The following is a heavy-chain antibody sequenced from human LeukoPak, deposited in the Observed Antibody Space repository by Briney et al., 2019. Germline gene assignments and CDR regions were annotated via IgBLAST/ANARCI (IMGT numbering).Heavy chain of an antibody. CDR1: GYTFTSYD. V-gene: IGHV1-8*01. D-gene: IGHD6-13*01. J-gene: IGHJ3*02. CDR2: MNPNSGNT. CDR3: ARVGASSSWYGGILRPNAFDI. Sequence: ASVKVSCKASGYTFTSYDINWVRQATGQGLEWMGWMNPNSGNTGYAQKLQGRVTMTTDTSTSTAYMELRSLRSDDTAVYYCARVGASSSWYGGILRPNAFDIWGQGTMVTVSS.